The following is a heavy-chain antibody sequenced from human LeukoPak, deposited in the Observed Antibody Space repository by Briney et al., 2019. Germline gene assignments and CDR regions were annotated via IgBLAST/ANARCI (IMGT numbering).Heavy chain of an antibody. J-gene: IGHJ4*02. CDR1: GFTVSSNY. CDR3: ARALDYDSSGYCFDY. Sequence: GGSLRLSGAASGFTVSSNYMSWVRQAPGKGLEWVSVIYSGGSTYYADSVKGRFTISRHNSKNTLYLQMNSLRAEDTAVYYCARALDYDSSGYCFDYWGQGTLVTVSS. V-gene: IGHV3-53*04. CDR2: IYSGGST. D-gene: IGHD3-22*01.